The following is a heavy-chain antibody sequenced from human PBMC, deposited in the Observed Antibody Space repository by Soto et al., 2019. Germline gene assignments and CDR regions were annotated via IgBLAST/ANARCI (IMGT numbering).Heavy chain of an antibody. V-gene: IGHV4-59*01. CDR2: IYYSGST. CDR1: GGSISNYY. Sequence: PSVTLSLTCTVSGGSISNYYWSWIRQPPGKGLECIGYIYYSGSTNYNPSLKSRVTISVDTSKNQFSLKLSSLTAADTAVYYCARTSWGSEAPFDYWGQGTLVTVSS. CDR3: ARTSWGSEAPFDY. D-gene: IGHD7-27*01. J-gene: IGHJ4*02.